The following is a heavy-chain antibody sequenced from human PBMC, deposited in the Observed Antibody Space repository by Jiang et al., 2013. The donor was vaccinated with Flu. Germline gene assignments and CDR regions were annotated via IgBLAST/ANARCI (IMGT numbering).Heavy chain of an antibody. CDR3: ASCSTSCYDLFDY. J-gene: IGHJ4*02. Sequence: DLVQPGGSLRLSCAASGFTFSSYWMSWVRQAPGKGLEWVANIKQDGSEKYYVDSVKGRFTISRDNAKSSLYLQMNSLRAEDTAVYYCASCSTSCYDLFDYWGQGTLVTVSS. CDR1: GFTFSSYW. CDR2: IKQDGSEK. D-gene: IGHD2-2*01. V-gene: IGHV3-7*03.